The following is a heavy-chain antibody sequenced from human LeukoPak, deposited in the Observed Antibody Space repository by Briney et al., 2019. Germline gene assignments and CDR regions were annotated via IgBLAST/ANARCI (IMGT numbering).Heavy chain of an antibody. CDR1: GFTFSNYW. J-gene: IGHJ6*02. CDR3: ASCLPAARSGMDV. Sequence: GGSLRLSCAASGFTFSNYWMHWVRQAPGKGLVWVSRINSDGSSTTYADSVKGRFTISRDNAKNTLYLQMNSLRAEDTAVYYCASCLPAARSGMDVCGQGTTVTVSS. D-gene: IGHD6-13*01. V-gene: IGHV3-74*01. CDR2: INSDGSST.